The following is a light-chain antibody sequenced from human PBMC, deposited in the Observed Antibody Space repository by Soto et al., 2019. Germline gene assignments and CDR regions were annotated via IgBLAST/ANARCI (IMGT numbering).Light chain of an antibody. Sequence: QSVLNQPPSASGSPGQSATISCTGTSSDVGGYNYVSWYQHHPGKAPKLIIYEVYKRPSGVPDRFSGSKSGNTAALTVSGLQAEDEAGYYCSSYVGTNSYVFGTGTKVTVL. J-gene: IGLJ1*01. CDR1: SSDVGGYNY. V-gene: IGLV2-8*01. CDR3: SSYVGTNSYV. CDR2: EVY.